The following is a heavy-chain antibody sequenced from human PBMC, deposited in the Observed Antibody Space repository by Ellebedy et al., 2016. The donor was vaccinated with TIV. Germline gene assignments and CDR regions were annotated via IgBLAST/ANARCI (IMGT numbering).Heavy chain of an antibody. V-gene: IGHV3-23*01. CDR1: GFTFSRYA. D-gene: IGHD4-17*01. CDR2: TSGSGGST. Sequence: PGGSLRLSCAASGFTFSRYAMSRVRQAPGKGLEWVSATSGSGGSTYYADSVKGRFTISRDNAKNSLYLQMNSLRAEDTAVYYCARKVPAPTTVPPNWYFDLWGRGTPVTVSS. J-gene: IGHJ2*01. CDR3: ARKVPAPTTVPPNWYFDL.